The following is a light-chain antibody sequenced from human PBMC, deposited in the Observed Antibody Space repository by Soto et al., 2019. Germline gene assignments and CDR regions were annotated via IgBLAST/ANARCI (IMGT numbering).Light chain of an antibody. CDR1: SSDVGGYNY. Sequence: SVLTQPASVSGSPGQSITISCTGASSDVGGYNYVSWYQQYPGKAPKLMIYEVSNRPSGISDRFSAPKSGNTASLTISGLQAEDEADYYCSSYANGGSRVFGTGTKSPS. V-gene: IGLV2-14*01. J-gene: IGLJ1*01. CDR3: SSYANGGSRV. CDR2: EVS.